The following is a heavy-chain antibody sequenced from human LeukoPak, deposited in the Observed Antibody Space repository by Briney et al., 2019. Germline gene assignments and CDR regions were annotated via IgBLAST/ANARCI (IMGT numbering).Heavy chain of an antibody. V-gene: IGHV1-18*01. CDR3: ARDRRAVVVAAIPFDY. CDR2: ISAYNGNT. CDR1: GYTFTSYG. Sequence: ASVKVSCKASGYTFTSYGISWVRQAPGQGLEWMGWISAYNGNTNYAQKLQGRVTMTTDTSTSTAYMELRSLRSDVTAVYYCARDRRAVVVAAIPFDYWGQGTLVTVSS. J-gene: IGHJ4*02. D-gene: IGHD2-15*01.